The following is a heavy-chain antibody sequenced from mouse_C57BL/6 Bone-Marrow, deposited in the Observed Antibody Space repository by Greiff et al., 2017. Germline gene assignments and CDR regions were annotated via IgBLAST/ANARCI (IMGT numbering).Heavy chain of an antibody. CDR3: ARPKCNYYCGHWCVDV. D-gene: IGHD1-1*01. V-gene: IGHV5-17*01. CDR1: GFTFSDYG. CDR2: ISSGSSSI. J-gene: IGHJ1*03. Sequence: EVMLVESGGGLVKPGGSLKLSCAASGFTFSDYGMHWVRQAPEKGLEWVAYISSGSSSIYYADPVKGRFTISRDNAKNTLFLQMTSLRSEDTAMYYCARPKCNYYCGHWCVDVWGKGTTVTVSS.